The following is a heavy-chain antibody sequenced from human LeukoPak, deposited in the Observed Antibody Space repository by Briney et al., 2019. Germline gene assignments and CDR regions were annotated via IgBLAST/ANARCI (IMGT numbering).Heavy chain of an antibody. Sequence: SETLSLTCTDSGGSISSYYWSWIRQPPGKGLEWIGYIYYSGSTNYNPSLKSRVTVSVDTSKNQFSLKLSSVTAADTAVYYCARGYSSGWYDGWFDPWGQGTLVTVSS. CDR2: IYYSGST. J-gene: IGHJ5*02. CDR1: GGSISSYY. V-gene: IGHV4-59*01. CDR3: ARGYSSGWYDGWFDP. D-gene: IGHD6-19*01.